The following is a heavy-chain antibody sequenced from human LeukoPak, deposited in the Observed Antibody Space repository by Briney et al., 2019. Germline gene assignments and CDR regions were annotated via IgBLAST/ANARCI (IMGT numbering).Heavy chain of an antibody. CDR1: GFTFSSYS. J-gene: IGHJ6*03. D-gene: IGHD3/OR15-3a*01. CDR2: ISSSSSYI. V-gene: IGHV3-21*01. CDR3: ARDMDYPVEYYYYYMDV. Sequence: PGGSLRLSCAASGFTFSSYSMNWVRQAPGKGLEWVSSISSSSSYIYYADSLKGRFTISRDNAKSSLYLQMNSLRAEDTAVYYCARDMDYPVEYYYYYMDVWGKGTTVTVSS.